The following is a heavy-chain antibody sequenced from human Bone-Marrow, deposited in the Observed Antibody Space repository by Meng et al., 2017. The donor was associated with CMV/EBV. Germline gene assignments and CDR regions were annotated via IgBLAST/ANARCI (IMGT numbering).Heavy chain of an antibody. CDR2: IYSGGST. CDR3: AREARSYTSYYFDY. D-gene: IGHD1-26*01. Sequence: GGPLRLSCAASGFTVSSNYMSWVRQAPGKGLEWVSVIYSGGSTYYADSVKGRFTISRDNSKNTLYLQMNSLRAEDTAVCYCAREARSYTSYYFDYCGQGTLVTVSS. CDR1: GFTVSSNY. V-gene: IGHV3-53*01. J-gene: IGHJ4*02.